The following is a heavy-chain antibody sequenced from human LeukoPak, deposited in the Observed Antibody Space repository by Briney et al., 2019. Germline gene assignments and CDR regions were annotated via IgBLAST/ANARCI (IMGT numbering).Heavy chain of an antibody. V-gene: IGHV4-59*01. CDR2: IYYSGST. CDR1: GGSFSGYY. D-gene: IGHD5-18*01. J-gene: IGHJ4*02. CDR3: ARVGLYSYGFKGIDY. Sequence: PSETLSLTCAVYGGSFSGYYWSWIRQPPGKGLEWIGYIYYSGSTRYNPSLKSRVTFSIDTSKNQLTLKLSSVTAADAAVYYCARVGLYSYGFKGIDYWGQGTLVTVSS.